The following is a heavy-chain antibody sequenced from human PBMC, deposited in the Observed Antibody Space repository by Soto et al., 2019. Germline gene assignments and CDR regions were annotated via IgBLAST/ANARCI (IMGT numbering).Heavy chain of an antibody. CDR2: ISSTTNYI. CDR3: ARESEDLTSNFDY. CDR1: GFTFTRYS. J-gene: IGHJ4*02. V-gene: IGHV3-21*01. Sequence: PGGSLRLSCSASGFTFTRYSMNWVRQAPGKGLEWVSSISSTTNYIYYADSMKGRFTVSRDNAKNSVYLEMNSLSAEDTAVYYCARESEDLTSNFDYWGQGTLVTVSS.